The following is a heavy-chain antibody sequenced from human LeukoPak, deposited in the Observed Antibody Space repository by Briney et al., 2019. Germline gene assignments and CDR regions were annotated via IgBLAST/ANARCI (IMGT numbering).Heavy chain of an antibody. V-gene: IGHV1-2*02. J-gene: IGHJ4*02. CDR1: GYTFTGYY. Sequence: ASVKVSCKASGYTFTGYYMHWVRQAPGQGLEWMGWINPNSGGTNYAQKFQGRVTMTRDTSISTAYMGLSRLRSDDTAVYYCARNGRVRRVVKDLFEYWGQGTLVAVSS. CDR2: INPNSGGT. CDR3: ARNGRVRRVVKDLFEY. D-gene: IGHD3-10*01.